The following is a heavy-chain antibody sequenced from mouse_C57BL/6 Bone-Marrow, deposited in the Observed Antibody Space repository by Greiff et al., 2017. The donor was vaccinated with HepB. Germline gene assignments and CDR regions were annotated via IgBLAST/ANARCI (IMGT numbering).Heavy chain of an antibody. D-gene: IGHD3-2*02. CDR1: GYTFTDYY. CDR3: AREGQLRPFDY. CDR2: INPNNGGT. J-gene: IGHJ2*01. Sequence: EVQLQQSGPELVKPGASVKISCKASGYTFTDYYMNWVKQSHGKSLEWIGDINPNNGGTSYNQKFKGKATLTVEKSSSTAYMELRSLTSEDSAVYYCAREGQLRPFDYWGQGTTLTVSS. V-gene: IGHV1-26*01.